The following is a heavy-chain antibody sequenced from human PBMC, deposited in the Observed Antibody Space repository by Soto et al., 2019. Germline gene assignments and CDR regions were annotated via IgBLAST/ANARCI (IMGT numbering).Heavy chain of an antibody. Sequence: QVQLQESGPGLVKPSQTLSLTCTVSGGSISSGDYYWSWIRQPPGKGLEWIGYIYYRGITYYNPSLKSRVTISVDTSKNPFSLKLSSVTAADTAVYYCARDGSLGVAAFDIWGQGTMVTVSS. CDR1: GGSISSGDYY. J-gene: IGHJ3*02. CDR3: ARDGSLGVAAFDI. CDR2: IYYRGIT. V-gene: IGHV4-30-4*01. D-gene: IGHD2-15*01.